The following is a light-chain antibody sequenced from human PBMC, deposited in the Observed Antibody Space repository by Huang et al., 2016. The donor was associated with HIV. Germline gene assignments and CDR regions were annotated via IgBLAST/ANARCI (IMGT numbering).Light chain of an antibody. J-gene: IGKJ1*01. Sequence: DIQMAQSPSSLSASVGDRVTISCRASQGIGNSLAWYQQKPGRAPKLLLFAASRLESGVSSRFSGGGSGKDYTLTISGLQPEDFATYYCQQYYSNPRTFGQGTQVEI. CDR2: AAS. CDR1: QGIGNS. V-gene: IGKV1-NL1*01. CDR3: QQYYSNPRT.